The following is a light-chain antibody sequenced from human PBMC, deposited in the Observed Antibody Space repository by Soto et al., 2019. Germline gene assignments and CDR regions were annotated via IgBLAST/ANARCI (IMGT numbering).Light chain of an antibody. CDR1: SSDVGGYDY. CDR2: EVT. V-gene: IGLV2-8*01. CDR3: SSYTGGNPSYV. Sequence: QSLPTQPPSASGTPGPSVSISCTGTSSDVGGYDYVSWYQQHPGKAPKLMIYEVTIRPSGVSDRFSGSKSGNTASLTVSGLQAEDEADYYCSSYTGGNPSYVFGTGTKVTVL. J-gene: IGLJ1*01.